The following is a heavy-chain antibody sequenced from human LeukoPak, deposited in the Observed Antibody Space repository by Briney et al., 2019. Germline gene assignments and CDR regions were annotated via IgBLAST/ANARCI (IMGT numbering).Heavy chain of an antibody. CDR1: GGSFNSYY. CDR3: ARGPTKNYFDY. V-gene: IGHV4-59*01. CDR2: IYYSGST. Sequence: SETLSLTCTVSGGSFNSYYWSWIRQPPGKGLEWIGYIYYSGSTNYNPSLKSRVTISIDMSKNQFSLKLRSVTAADTAVYYCARGPTKNYFDYWGQGTLVTVSS. J-gene: IGHJ4*02.